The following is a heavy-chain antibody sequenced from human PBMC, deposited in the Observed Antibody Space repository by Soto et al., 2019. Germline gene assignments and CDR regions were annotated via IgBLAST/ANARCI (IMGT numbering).Heavy chain of an antibody. CDR2: VNHSGST. CDR1: GGSFSGYY. J-gene: IGHJ4*02. CDR3: AREGVYDSSGYNYYFDY. V-gene: IGHV4-34*01. Sequence: SETLSLTCAVYGGSFSGYYWSWIRQPPGKGLEWIGEVNHSGSTNYNPSLKSRVTISVDTSKNQFSLKLSSVTAADTAVYYCAREGVYDSSGYNYYFDYWGQGTLVTVSS. D-gene: IGHD3-22*01.